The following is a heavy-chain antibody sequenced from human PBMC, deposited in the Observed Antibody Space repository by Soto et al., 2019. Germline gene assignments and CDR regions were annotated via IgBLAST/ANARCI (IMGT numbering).Heavy chain of an antibody. CDR2: IYTSGST. CDR1: GGSISSYY. CDR3: ATSYGPAAIFIFDY. V-gene: IGHV4-4*07. Sequence: SETLSLTCTVSGGSISSYYWSWIRQPAGKGLEWIGRIYTSGSTNYNPSLKSRVTMSVDTSKNQFSLKLSSVTAADTAVYYCATSYGPAAIFIFDYWGQGTLVTVSS. D-gene: IGHD2-2*02. J-gene: IGHJ4*02.